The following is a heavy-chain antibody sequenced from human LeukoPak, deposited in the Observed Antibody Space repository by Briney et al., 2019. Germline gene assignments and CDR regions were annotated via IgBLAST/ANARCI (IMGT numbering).Heavy chain of an antibody. CDR1: GFTFSSYG. V-gene: IGHV3-33*03. CDR3: AKDGLAVARTRSYYYYYMDV. Sequence: GRSLRLSCAASGFTFSSYGMHWVRQAPGKGLEWVAVIWYDGSNKYYADSVKGRFTISRDNAKNSLYLQMNSLRAEDTALYYCAKDGLAVARTRSYYYYYMDVWGKGTTVTASS. J-gene: IGHJ6*03. D-gene: IGHD6-19*01. CDR2: IWYDGSNK.